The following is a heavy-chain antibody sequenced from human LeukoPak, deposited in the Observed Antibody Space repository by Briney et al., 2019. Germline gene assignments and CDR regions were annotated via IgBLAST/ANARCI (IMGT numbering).Heavy chain of an antibody. CDR2: INPNSGGT. CDR1: GYSFIGHH. J-gene: IGHJ4*02. V-gene: IGHV1-2*02. CDR3: ARDRVGFPFDY. D-gene: IGHD3-10*01. Sequence: ASVMVSCKTSGYSFIGHHIHWVRQAPGQGLEWMGWINPNSGGTNYAQKFQGRVTMTRDTSISTAYMELSRLKSDDTAVYYCARDRVGFPFDYWGQGTLVTVSS.